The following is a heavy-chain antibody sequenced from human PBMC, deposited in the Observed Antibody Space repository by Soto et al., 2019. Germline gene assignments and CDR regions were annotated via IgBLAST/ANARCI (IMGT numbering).Heavy chain of an antibody. J-gene: IGHJ3*02. V-gene: IGHV4-59*01. CDR1: GGSISSYY. CDR2: IYYSGST. CDR3: AREIVYYDSGYHAFDI. Sequence: QVQLQESGPGLVKPSETLSLTCTVSGGSISSYYWSWIRQPPGKGLEWIGYIYYSGSTNYNPSLKGRVTISVDTSKIQFCLKLSSVTAADTAVYYCAREIVYYDSGYHAFDIWGQGTMVTVSS. D-gene: IGHD3-10*01.